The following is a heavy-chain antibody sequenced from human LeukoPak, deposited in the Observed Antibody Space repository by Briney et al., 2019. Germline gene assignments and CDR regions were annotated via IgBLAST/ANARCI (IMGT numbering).Heavy chain of an antibody. J-gene: IGHJ4*02. V-gene: IGHV1-46*01. D-gene: IGHD3-16*01. CDR1: GYTFTSYY. CDR2: LNPSVGST. CDR3: ARGYAPGASDY. Sequence: AASVKVSFKASGYTFTSYYMHWVRQAPGQGLEWVGILNPSVGSTTYAQKFQGRVTLTRDTSTGTVYMDLSSLRSEDTAVYYCARGYAPGASDYWGQGTLVTVSS.